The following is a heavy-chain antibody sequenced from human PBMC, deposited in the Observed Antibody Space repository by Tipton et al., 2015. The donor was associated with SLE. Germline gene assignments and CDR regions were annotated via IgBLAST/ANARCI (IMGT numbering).Heavy chain of an antibody. J-gene: IGHJ6*02. CDR2: MFYSGCT. CDR3: ARGAVAGTLPHYYYGLDV. Sequence: TLSLTCTVSGGSINNHYWSWIRQAPGKGLEWIGYMFYSGCTNYNPSLKSRVIISLDTSKSQFSLRLRSVTPADTAVYFCARGAVAGTLPHYYYGLDVWGQGTTVTVSS. V-gene: IGHV4-59*11. D-gene: IGHD6-19*01. CDR1: GGSINNHY.